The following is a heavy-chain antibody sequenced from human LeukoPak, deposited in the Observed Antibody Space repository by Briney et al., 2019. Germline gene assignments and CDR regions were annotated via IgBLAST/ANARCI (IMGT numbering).Heavy chain of an antibody. V-gene: IGHV4-59*01. CDR1: GGSISSYY. Sequence: SETLSLTCTVSGGSISSYYWSWIRQPPGKGLECIGYIYYSGSTNYNPSLKSRVTISVDTSKNQFSLKLSSVTAADTAVYYCARSQQWLAPYFDYWGQGTLVTVSS. D-gene: IGHD6-19*01. J-gene: IGHJ4*02. CDR2: IYYSGST. CDR3: ARSQQWLAPYFDY.